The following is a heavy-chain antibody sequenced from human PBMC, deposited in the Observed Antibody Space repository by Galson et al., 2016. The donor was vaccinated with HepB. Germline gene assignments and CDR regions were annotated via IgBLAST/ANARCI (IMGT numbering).Heavy chain of an antibody. CDR2: IRSRRHGGTT. Sequence: SLRLSCAASGFTFSEVWMTWVRQAPGKGLEWVGRIRSRRHGGTTDYAAPVQGRFTISRDNSKNTLYLQMNSLRAEDTAVYYCASMTGTTPGGYWGQGTLVTVSS. D-gene: IGHD1-20*01. J-gene: IGHJ4*02. CDR3: ASMTGTTPGGY. CDR1: GFTFSEVW. V-gene: IGHV3-15*01.